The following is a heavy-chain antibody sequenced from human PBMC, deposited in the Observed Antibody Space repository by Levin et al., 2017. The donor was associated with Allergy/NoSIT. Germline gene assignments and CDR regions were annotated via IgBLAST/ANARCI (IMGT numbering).Heavy chain of an antibody. CDR1: GGSFSSYS. CDR3: ARGRLFCSGGSCYWSHYFDY. V-gene: IGHV4-34*01. J-gene: IGHJ4*02. D-gene: IGHD2-15*01. CDR2: IDDSGRT. Sequence: ESLKISCAVYGGSFSSYSWTWIRQSPGKGLEWIGEIDDSGRTNYNPSLQSRVTMSVDTSKKQFSLKLSSVTAADTAVYYCARGRLFCSGGSCYWSHYFDYWGQGTLVTVSS.